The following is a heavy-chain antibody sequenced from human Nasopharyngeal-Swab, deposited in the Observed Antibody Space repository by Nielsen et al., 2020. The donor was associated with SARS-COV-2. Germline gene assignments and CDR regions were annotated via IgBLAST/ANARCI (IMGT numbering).Heavy chain of an antibody. Sequence: RQAPGKGLEWIGSIYYSGSTYYNPSLKSRVTISVDTSKNQFSLKLSSVTAADTAVYYCARDAKFYYYYYGMDVWGQGTTVTVSS. J-gene: IGHJ6*02. D-gene: IGHD4/OR15-4a*01. CDR2: IYYSGST. CDR3: ARDAKFYYYYYGMDV. V-gene: IGHV4-39*02.